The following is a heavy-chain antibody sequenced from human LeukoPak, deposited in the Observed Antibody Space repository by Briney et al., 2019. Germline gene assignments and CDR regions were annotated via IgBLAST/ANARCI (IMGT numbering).Heavy chain of an antibody. V-gene: IGHV1-8*01. Sequence: ASVKVSCKASGYTFTSYDINWVRQATGQGLEWMGWMNPNSGNTGYAQKFQGRVTMTRNTSISTAYMELSRLRSDDTAVYYCAREDTAMGYNWFDPWGQGTLVTVSS. CDR3: AREDTAMGYNWFDP. J-gene: IGHJ5*02. CDR1: GYTFTSYD. CDR2: MNPNSGNT. D-gene: IGHD5-18*01.